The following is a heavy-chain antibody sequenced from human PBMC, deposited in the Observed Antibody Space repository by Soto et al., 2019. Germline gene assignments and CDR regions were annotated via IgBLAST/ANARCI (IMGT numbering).Heavy chain of an antibody. CDR2: INHSGST. D-gene: IGHD6-6*01. CDR1: GGSFSGYF. J-gene: IGHJ4*02. V-gene: IGHV4-34*01. CDR3: ARGGIAARILDS. Sequence: SETLSLTCVGYGGSFSGYFWSWIRQPPGKGLEWIGEINHSGSTNYNPSLKSRVTISIDTSKNQFSLKLSSVTAADTAVYYCARGGIAARILDSWGQGTLVTVSS.